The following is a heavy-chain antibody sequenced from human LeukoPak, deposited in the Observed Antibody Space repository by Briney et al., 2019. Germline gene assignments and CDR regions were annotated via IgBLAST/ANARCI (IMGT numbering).Heavy chain of an antibody. V-gene: IGHV4-59*01. CDR3: ARAPGYSSGWWDY. D-gene: IGHD6-19*01. CDR1: GASISSYY. J-gene: IGHJ4*02. CDR2: IYYSGST. Sequence: SETLSLTCTVSGASISSYYGRWIRQPPGKGLEWIGYIYYSGSTNYNPSLKSRVTISVDTSKNQFSLKLTSVTAADTAVYYCARAPGYSSGWWDYWGQGTLVTVSS.